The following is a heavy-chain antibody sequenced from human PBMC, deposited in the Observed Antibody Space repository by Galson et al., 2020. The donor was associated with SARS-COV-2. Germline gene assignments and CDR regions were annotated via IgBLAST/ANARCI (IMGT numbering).Heavy chain of an antibody. J-gene: IGHJ3*02. CDR1: GFRFKTAW. CDR2: LKRNVHVGTT. Sequence: GESLKISCAASGFRFKTAWMSWVRQAPGKGLEWIGRLKRNVHVGTTDYAAPVEGRFTISREDSKNTLFLQMYSLKTEDTAVYYCTAIVGAGDTFDNWGQGTMVTVSP. CDR3: TAIVGAGDTFDN. D-gene: IGHD1-26*01. V-gene: IGHV3-15*01.